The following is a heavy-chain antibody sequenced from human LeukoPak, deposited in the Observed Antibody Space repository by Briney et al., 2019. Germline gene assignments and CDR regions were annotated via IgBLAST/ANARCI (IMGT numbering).Heavy chain of an antibody. D-gene: IGHD3-10*01. V-gene: IGHV3-9*01. J-gene: IGHJ3*02. Sequence: GGSLRLSCAASGFTFSSYAMSWVRQAPGKGLEWVSGISWNSGSIGYADSVKGRFTISRDNAKNSLYLQMNSLRAEDTALYYCAKERDPYYYGSGSYYTKDAFDIWGQGTMVTVSS. CDR3: AKERDPYYYGSGSYYTKDAFDI. CDR2: ISWNSGSI. CDR1: GFTFSSYA.